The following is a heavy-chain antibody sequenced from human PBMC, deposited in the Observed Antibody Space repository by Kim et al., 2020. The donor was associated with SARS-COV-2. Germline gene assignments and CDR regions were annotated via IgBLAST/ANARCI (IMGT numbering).Heavy chain of an antibody. Sequence: GGSLRLSCAASGLTVSSNYMSWVRQAPGKGLEWVSVIYSGGSTYYADSVKGRFTISRDNSKNTLYLQMNSLRAEDTAVYYCARPIVGARKGMDVWGQGTTVTVSS. D-gene: IGHD1-26*01. J-gene: IGHJ6*02. CDR3: ARPIVGARKGMDV. CDR1: GLTVSSNY. CDR2: IYSGGST. V-gene: IGHV3-53*01.